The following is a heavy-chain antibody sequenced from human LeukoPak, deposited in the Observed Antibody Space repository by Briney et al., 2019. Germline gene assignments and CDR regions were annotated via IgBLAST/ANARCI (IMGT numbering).Heavy chain of an antibody. D-gene: IGHD6-19*01. Sequence: SETLSLTCTVSGGSISSYYWSGIRQPAGKGLEWMGRIYTSGSTNYNPSLKSRVTMSVDTSKNQFSLKLSSVTAADTAVYYCARAGKSGSGWYPVDYWGQGTLVTVSS. V-gene: IGHV4-4*07. CDR1: GGSISSYY. CDR3: ARAGKSGSGWYPVDY. J-gene: IGHJ4*02. CDR2: IYTSGST.